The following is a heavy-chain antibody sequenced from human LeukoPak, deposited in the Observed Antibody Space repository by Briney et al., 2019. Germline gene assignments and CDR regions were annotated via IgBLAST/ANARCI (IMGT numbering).Heavy chain of an antibody. J-gene: IGHJ4*02. CDR1: GLSVSSSY. Sequence: PGGSLRLSCAASGLSVSSSYMSWVRQAPGKGLEWVSIIYSGGSTYYADSVKGRFTISRDNSKNTLYLQMNSLRAEDTAVYYCARGRTYFDYWGQGTLVTVSS. V-gene: IGHV3-53*01. CDR3: ARGRTYFDY. D-gene: IGHD1-14*01. CDR2: IYSGGST.